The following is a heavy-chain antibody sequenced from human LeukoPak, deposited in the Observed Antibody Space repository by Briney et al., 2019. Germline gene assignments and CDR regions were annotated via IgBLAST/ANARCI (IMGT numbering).Heavy chain of an antibody. J-gene: IGHJ4*02. CDR1: GFTFNTYW. Sequence: SGGSLRLSCTASGFTFNTYWMIWVRQAPGKGLEWVANINQDGSVRYYVASVKGRFTISRDNAKNSVHLQMNSLRAEDTAMYYCARKGLPDYWGRGTMVTVSS. D-gene: IGHD2-21*02. CDR2: INQDGSVR. V-gene: IGHV3-7*01. CDR3: ARKGLPDY.